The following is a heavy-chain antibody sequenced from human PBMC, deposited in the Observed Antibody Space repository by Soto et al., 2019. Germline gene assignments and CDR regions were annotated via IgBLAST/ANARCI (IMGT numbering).Heavy chain of an antibody. D-gene: IGHD3-22*01. CDR1: GLTLGDYA. Sequence: GGSLRLSCTAYGLTLGDYARSWFRQASGKGLEWGGFVRSKAYGGTTEYAASVKGRFTNSRDDSKSIAYLQMNSLKTEDTDVYYCVRATYFSDSSGYTRCFDYWGQGTLVTVSS. J-gene: IGHJ4*02. CDR2: VRSKAYGGTT. V-gene: IGHV3-49*03. CDR3: VRATYFSDSSGYTRCFDY.